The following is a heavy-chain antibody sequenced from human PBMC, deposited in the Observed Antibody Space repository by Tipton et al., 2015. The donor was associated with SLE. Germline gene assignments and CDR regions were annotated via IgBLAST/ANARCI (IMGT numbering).Heavy chain of an antibody. D-gene: IGHD3-16*01. Sequence: QSGPEVKKPGSSVKVSCKASGGTFSSYAISWARQAPGQGLVWMGRIIPIFGTANYAQNFQGRVTNTADESTSTAYMELSSLRSEVTAVYYCARGVGECFDYWGQGTLVTVSS. V-gene: IGHV1-69*15. J-gene: IGHJ4*02. CDR1: GGTFSSYA. CDR3: ARGVGECFDY. CDR2: IIPIFGTA.